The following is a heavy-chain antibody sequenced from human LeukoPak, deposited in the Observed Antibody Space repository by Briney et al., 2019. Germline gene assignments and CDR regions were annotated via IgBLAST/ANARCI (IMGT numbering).Heavy chain of an antibody. V-gene: IGHV1-18*04. CDR1: GYTLTSYG. Sequence: ASVKVSCTASGYTLTSYGISWVRQAPGQGLEWMGWISAYNGNTNYAQKLQGRVTMTTDTSTSTAYMELRSLRSDDTAVYYCARSGPRTTPYLVDYWGQGTLVTVSS. CDR2: ISAYNGNT. J-gene: IGHJ4*02. D-gene: IGHD4-11*01. CDR3: ARSGPRTTPYLVDY.